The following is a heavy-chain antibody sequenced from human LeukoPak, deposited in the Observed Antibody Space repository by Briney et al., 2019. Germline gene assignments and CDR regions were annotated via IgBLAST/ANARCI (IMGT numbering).Heavy chain of an antibody. Sequence: PSETLSLTCTVSGGSISNYYWSWIRQPPGEGLEWIGSIYYSGSTYYNPSLKSRVTISVDTSKNQFSLKLSSVTAADTAVYYCARHVRAMVRGVISPFDPWGQGTLVTVSS. D-gene: IGHD3-10*01. CDR1: GGSISNYY. CDR3: ARHVRAMVRGVISPFDP. J-gene: IGHJ5*02. V-gene: IGHV4-39*01. CDR2: IYYSGST.